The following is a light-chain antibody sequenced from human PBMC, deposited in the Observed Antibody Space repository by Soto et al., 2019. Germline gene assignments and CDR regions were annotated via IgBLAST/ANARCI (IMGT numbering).Light chain of an antibody. V-gene: IGLV2-14*01. CDR1: TSDVRYHNY. CDR2: EVN. Sequence: QFALGQPSPGGESPVPPITIHCTGNTSDVRYHNYVSWYRQQPGKGPRVMIYEVNNRPSGASNRFSGSKSGNTASLTISELQAEDEADYYCSSCTSSNTIIYVLRAGTKGTVL. J-gene: IGLJ1*01. CDR3: SSCTSSNTIIYV.